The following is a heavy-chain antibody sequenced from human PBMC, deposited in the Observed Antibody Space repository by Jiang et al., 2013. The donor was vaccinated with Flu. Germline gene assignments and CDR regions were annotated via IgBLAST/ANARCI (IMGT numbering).Heavy chain of an antibody. CDR2: ISSSGSTI. V-gene: IGHV3-48*03. Sequence: AASGFTFSSYAMNWVRQAPGKGLEWVSYISSSGSTIYYADSVKGRFTISRDNAKNSLYLQMNSLRAEDTAVYYCARDLPVVVPAAMVYYYYYMDVWGKGTTVTVSS. CDR1: GFTFSSYA. CDR3: ARDLPVVVPAAMVYYYYYMDV. J-gene: IGHJ6*03. D-gene: IGHD2-2*01.